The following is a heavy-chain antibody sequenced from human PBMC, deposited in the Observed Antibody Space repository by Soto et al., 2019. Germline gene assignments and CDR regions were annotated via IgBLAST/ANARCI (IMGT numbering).Heavy chain of an antibody. CDR3: ARDQCSGGSCYEATYYGMDV. J-gene: IGHJ6*02. D-gene: IGHD2-15*01. CDR2: TYYRSKWYN. CDR1: GDSVSSNSAA. Sequence: PSQTLSLTCAISGDSVSSNSAAWNWIRQSPSRDLEWLGRTYYRSKWYNDYAVSVKSRITINPDTSKNQFSLQLNSVTPEDTAVYYCARDQCSGGSCYEATYYGMDVWGQGTTVTVSS. V-gene: IGHV6-1*01.